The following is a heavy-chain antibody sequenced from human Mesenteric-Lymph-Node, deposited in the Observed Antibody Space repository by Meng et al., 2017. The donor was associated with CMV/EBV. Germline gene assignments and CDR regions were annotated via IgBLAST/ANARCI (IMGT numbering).Heavy chain of an antibody. V-gene: IGHV3-7*01. CDR2: IRPDGSEK. J-gene: IGHJ4*02. CDR3: ARDGLAAALDL. Sequence: GGSLRLSCTGSGFPFTRDWMSWVRQAPGKGLEWVANIRPDGSEKYYVDSVKGRFTISRDNAKNSLYLEMNSLRAEDTAVYHCARDGLAAALDLWGQGTLVTVSS. D-gene: IGHD6-13*01. CDR1: GFPFTRDW.